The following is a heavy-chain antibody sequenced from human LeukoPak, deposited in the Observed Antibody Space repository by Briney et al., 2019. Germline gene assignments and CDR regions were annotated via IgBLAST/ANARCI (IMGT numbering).Heavy chain of an antibody. D-gene: IGHD6-6*01. CDR1: GFSVSSRGVA. V-gene: IGHV2-5*01. CDR3: ALRFSEALAFDY. CDR2: IFWNDER. J-gene: IGHJ4*02. Sequence: SGPTLVNPTQTLTVTCTFSGFSVSSRGVAVTWIRQPPGKALEWLALIFWNDERHYNPSPNNRLTITKDTSKNQVVLTMTNMDPVDTATFYCALRFSEALAFDYWGQGTLVTVSP.